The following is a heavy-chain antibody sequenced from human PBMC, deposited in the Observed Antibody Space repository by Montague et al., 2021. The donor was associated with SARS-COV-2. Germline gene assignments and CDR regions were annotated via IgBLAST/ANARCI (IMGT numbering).Heavy chain of an antibody. J-gene: IGHJ4*02. D-gene: IGHD1-26*01. CDR2: IYYTARY. V-gene: IGHV4-31*03. Sequence: TLSLTCSVSGGSISGGCYCWSWMRHHPGKGLEGNGYIYYTARYYYNPSLKSRVSMLVDTSNNQFSLSLSSLTAADTAVFYCARVKVGVTNLFYFDYWGQGSLVTVSS. CDR1: GGSISGGCYC. CDR3: ARVKVGVTNLFYFDY.